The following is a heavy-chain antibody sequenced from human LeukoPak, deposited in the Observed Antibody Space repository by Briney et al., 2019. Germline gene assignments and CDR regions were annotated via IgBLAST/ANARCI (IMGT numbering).Heavy chain of an antibody. V-gene: IGHV1-18*01. CDR3: ARGASSYYDSSDYFDY. D-gene: IGHD3-22*01. J-gene: IGHJ4*02. CDR2: ISAYNGNT. Sequence: ASVKVSCKASGYTFTSYGISWVRQAPGQGLEWMGWISAYNGNTNYAQKLQGRVTMTTDTSTSTAYMELRGLRSDDTAVYYCARGASSYYDSSDYFDYWGQGTLVTVSS. CDR1: GYTFTSYG.